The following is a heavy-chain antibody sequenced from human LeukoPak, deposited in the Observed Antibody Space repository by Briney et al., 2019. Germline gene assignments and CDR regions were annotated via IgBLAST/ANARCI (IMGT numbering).Heavy chain of an antibody. D-gene: IGHD3-3*01. CDR2: ISWNSGSI. V-gene: IGHV3-9*03. CDR3: AKDRYYDFWSGHYMDV. CDR1: GFTFDDYA. J-gene: IGHJ6*03. Sequence: QPGRSLRLSCAASGFTFDDYAMHWVRQVPGKGLEWVSGISWNSGSIGYADSVKGRFTISRDNAKNSLYLQMNSLRAEDMALYYCAKDRYYDFWSGHYMDVWGKGTTVTVSS.